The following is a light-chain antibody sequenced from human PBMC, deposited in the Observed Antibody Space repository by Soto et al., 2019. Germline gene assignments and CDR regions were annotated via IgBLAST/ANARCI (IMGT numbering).Light chain of an antibody. CDR1: RDIDDY. Sequence: DIQMTQSPPSLSASVGDRVTITCRASRDIDDYLAWYQHIAGKAPKLLIYDASSLQPGVPSRFSGSGSGTYFTLTINSLQPEDVATYHCQKYNKAPWTFGQGTKV. CDR3: QKYNKAPWT. CDR2: DAS. J-gene: IGKJ1*01. V-gene: IGKV1-27*01.